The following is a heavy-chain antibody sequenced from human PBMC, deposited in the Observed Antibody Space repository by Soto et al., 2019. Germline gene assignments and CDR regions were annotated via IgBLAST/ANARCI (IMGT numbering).Heavy chain of an antibody. J-gene: IGHJ6*02. CDR3: ARELHSMVRGVSYYCGMDG. V-gene: IGHV1-2*04. D-gene: IGHD3-10*01. Sequence: GASVKVSCKASGYTFTGYYMHWVRQAPGQGLEWMGWINPNSGGTNYAQKFQGWVTMTRDTSISTAYMELSRLRSDDTAVYYCARELHSMVRGVSYYCGMDGWGQGTRVTVSS. CDR2: INPNSGGT. CDR1: GYTFTGYY.